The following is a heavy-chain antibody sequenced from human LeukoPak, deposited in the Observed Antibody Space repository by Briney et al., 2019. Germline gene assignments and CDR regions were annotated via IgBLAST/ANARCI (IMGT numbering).Heavy chain of an antibody. V-gene: IGHV3-7*01. Sequence: GGPLRLSCEGSGFTFSNYWMGWVRQAPGKGLQWVANIKTDGSEKYYVDSVKGRFTISRDNAKNSLYLQMNSLRAEDTAVYYCATYSSLNRREFQYWGQGNLLTVYS. CDR2: IKTDGSEK. D-gene: IGHD3-22*01. J-gene: IGHJ1*01. CDR3: ATYSSLNRREFQY. CDR1: GFTFSNYW.